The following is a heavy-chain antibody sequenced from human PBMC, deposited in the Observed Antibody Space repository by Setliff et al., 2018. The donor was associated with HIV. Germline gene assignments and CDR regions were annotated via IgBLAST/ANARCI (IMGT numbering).Heavy chain of an antibody. CDR1: GYTFSSSG. CDR3: ARALYTNLAHFDY. CDR2: INVYNGNT. J-gene: IGHJ4*02. V-gene: IGHV1-18*01. Sequence: ASVKVSCKASGYTFSSSGISWVRQAPGQGLEWMGWINVYNGNTNYAQKVQGRVTLTTDTSASTAYMELSSLRSEDTAVYYCARALYTNLAHFDYLGQGTLVTVSS. D-gene: IGHD4-4*01.